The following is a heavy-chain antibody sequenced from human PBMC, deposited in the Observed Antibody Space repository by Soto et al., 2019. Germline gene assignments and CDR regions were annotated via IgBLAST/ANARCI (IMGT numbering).Heavy chain of an antibody. Sequence: HPGGSLRLSCAASGFRFNDYAMSWVRQAPGKGLEWASGISSGGGNMDYTDSVKGRFTISRDNSKNTLYLQMNSLRAEDTAVYYCAKGVDNFNRRGMDVWGQGTTVTVSS. CDR2: ISSGGGNM. V-gene: IGHV3-23*01. J-gene: IGHJ6*02. D-gene: IGHD5-12*01. CDR1: GFRFNDYA. CDR3: AKGVDNFNRRGMDV.